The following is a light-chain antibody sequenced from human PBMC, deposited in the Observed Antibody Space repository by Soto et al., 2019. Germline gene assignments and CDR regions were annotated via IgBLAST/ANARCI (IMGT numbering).Light chain of an antibody. Sequence: DIRMTQSPSSLSAFVGDTVTITCRASQDIIYYLAWYQQKPGKIPKLLIHSASTLQTGVQSRFSGTGSGTLFTLTINSLQPEDVATYYCQQYNSAPNTFGQGSRLEIK. CDR2: SAS. CDR3: QQYNSAPNT. CDR1: QDIIYY. V-gene: IGKV1-27*01. J-gene: IGKJ2*01.